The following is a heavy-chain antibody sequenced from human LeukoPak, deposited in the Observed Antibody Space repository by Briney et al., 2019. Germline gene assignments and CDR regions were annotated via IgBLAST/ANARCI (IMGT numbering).Heavy chain of an antibody. CDR3: AKVEGGVGDYYMDV. Sequence: GGTLRLSCAASGFTFSSYGMSWVRQAPGKGLEWVSAISGSGGSTYYADSVKGRFTISRDNSKNTLYLQMNSLRAEDTAVYYCAKVEGGVGDYYMDVWGKGTTVTISS. CDR1: GFTFSSYG. CDR2: ISGSGGST. D-gene: IGHD3-16*01. J-gene: IGHJ6*03. V-gene: IGHV3-23*01.